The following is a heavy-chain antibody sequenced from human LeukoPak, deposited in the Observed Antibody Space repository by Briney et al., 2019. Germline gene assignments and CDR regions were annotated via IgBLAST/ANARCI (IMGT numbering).Heavy chain of an antibody. CDR2: IYYSGST. Sequence: SETLSLTCTVSGGSISSSNYYWGWIRQPPGKGLEWIGSIYYSGSTNYNPSLKSRVTISVDTSKNQFSLKLSSVTAADTAVYYCAREGKDIVVVPAAMRYYYYMDVWGKGTTVTISS. CDR1: GGSISSSNYY. J-gene: IGHJ6*03. V-gene: IGHV4-39*07. CDR3: AREGKDIVVVPAAMRYYYYMDV. D-gene: IGHD2-2*01.